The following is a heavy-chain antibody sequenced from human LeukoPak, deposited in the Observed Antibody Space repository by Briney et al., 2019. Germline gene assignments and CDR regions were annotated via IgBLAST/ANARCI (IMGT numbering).Heavy chain of an antibody. J-gene: IGHJ4*02. CDR3: AKGRWSANSAISY. Sequence: QTGGSLRLSCAASGFIFSNSAMSWVRQAPGKGLEWVSVIVGSGDSAFYADSVKGRFTVSRDNSKNTLNLQMDSLSAEDTALYYCAKGRWSANSAISYWGQGTQVTVSS. D-gene: IGHD3-3*01. V-gene: IGHV3-23*01. CDR1: GFIFSNSA. CDR2: IVGSGDSA.